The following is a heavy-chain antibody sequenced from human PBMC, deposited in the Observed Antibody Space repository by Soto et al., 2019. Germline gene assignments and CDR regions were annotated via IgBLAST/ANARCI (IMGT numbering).Heavy chain of an antibody. CDR2: ISGSGGTT. J-gene: IGHJ5*02. V-gene: IGHV3-23*01. Sequence: GGSLRLSCAASGFTFSGYAMSWVRQAPGKGLEWVSTISGSGGTTYYADSVKGRFTISRDNSKNTLYLQMNSLRADDTAIYYCAKDRSSAGTTVRFDPWGQGTLVTVSS. CDR3: AKDRSSAGTTVRFDP. D-gene: IGHD1-1*01. CDR1: GFTFSGYA.